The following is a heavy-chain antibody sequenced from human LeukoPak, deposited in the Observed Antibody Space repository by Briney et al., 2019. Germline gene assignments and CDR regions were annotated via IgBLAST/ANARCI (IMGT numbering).Heavy chain of an antibody. J-gene: IGHJ4*02. D-gene: IGHD3-10*01. V-gene: IGHV4-34*01. CDR3: ARGLRYYGSGSYYNKDYLDY. CDR1: GGSFSGYY. CDR2: INHSGST. Sequence: SETLSLTCAVYGGSFSGYYWSWIRQPPGKGLEWIGEINHSGSTNYNPSLKSRVTISVDTSKNQFSLKLSSVTAADTAVYYCARGLRYYGSGSYYNKDYLDYWGQGTLVTVSS.